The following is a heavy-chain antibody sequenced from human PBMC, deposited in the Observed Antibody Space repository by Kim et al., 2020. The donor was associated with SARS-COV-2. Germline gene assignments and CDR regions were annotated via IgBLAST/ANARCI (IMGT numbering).Heavy chain of an antibody. V-gene: IGHV3-9*01. CDR2: ISWNSGSI. CDR3: AKDISSGSYYPAPFDY. J-gene: IGHJ4*02. Sequence: GGSLRLSCAASGFTFDDYAMHWVRQAPGKGLEWVSGISWNSGSIGYADSVKGRFTISRDNAKNSLYLQMNSLRAEDTALYYCAKDISSGSYYPAPFDYWGQGTLVTVSS. CDR1: GFTFDDYA. D-gene: IGHD1-26*01.